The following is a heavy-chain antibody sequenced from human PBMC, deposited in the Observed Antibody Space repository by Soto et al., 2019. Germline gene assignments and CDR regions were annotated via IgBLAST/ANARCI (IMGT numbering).Heavy chain of an antibody. V-gene: IGHV4-31*03. CDR2: IYYSGST. J-gene: IGHJ5*02. D-gene: IGHD3-3*01. CDR3: ASLRPGDFWSGYYPSAWFDP. CDR1: GGSISSGGYY. Sequence: SETLSLTCTVSGGSISSGGYYWSWIRQHPGKGLEWIGYIYYSGSTYYNPSLKSRVTISVDTSKNQFSLKLSSVTAADTAVYYCASLRPGDFWSGYYPSAWFDPWGQGTLVTVSS.